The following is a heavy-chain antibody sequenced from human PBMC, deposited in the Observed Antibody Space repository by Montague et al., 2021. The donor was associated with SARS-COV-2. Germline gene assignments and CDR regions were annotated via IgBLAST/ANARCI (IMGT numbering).Heavy chain of an antibody. CDR1: GGSISSYY. J-gene: IGHJ4*02. Sequence: SETLSLTCTVSGGSISSYYWSWIRQPPGKGLEWIGYIYYSWSTNYNPSLKRPVTISVDTSKNQFSLKLSSVTAADTAVYYCARGDVEMATIKSGGPFYHFDYWGQGTLVTVSS. D-gene: IGHD5-24*01. V-gene: IGHV4-59*13. CDR3: ARGDVEMATIKSGGPFYHFDY. CDR2: IYYSWST.